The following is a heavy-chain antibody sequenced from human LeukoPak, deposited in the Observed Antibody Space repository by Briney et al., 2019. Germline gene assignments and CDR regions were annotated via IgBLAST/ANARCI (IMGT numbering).Heavy chain of an antibody. V-gene: IGHV3-23*05. CDR2: IRHSDSNT. J-gene: IGHJ6*03. CDR1: GFTFSSSD. CDR3: AKRGNPTVGHHYLDV. Sequence: PGGSLRLSCAASGFTFSSSDMSWVRQAPGSGLEWASSIRHSDSNTYYADSVMGRFTISRDNSKNTLYLQMNSLSAEDTAVYYCAKRGNPTVGHHYLDVWGKGTRSVSP. D-gene: IGHD1-1*01.